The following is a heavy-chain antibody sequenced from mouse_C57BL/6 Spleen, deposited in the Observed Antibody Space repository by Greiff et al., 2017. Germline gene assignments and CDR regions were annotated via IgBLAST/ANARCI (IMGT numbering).Heavy chain of an antibody. Sequence: VQLQQSDAELVKPGASVKISCKVSGYTFTDHTIHWMKQRPEQGLEWIGYIYPRDGSTKYNEKFKGKATLTADKSSSTAYMQLNSLTSEDSAVYFCARSAYYYGSSYGGGYFDYWGQGTTLTVSS. V-gene: IGHV1-78*01. D-gene: IGHD1-1*01. CDR1: GYTFTDHT. J-gene: IGHJ2*01. CDR2: IYPRDGST. CDR3: ARSAYYYGSSYGGGYFDY.